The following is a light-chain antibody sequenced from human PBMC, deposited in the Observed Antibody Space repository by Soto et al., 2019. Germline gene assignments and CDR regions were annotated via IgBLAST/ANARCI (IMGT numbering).Light chain of an antibody. V-gene: IGLV2-14*01. CDR1: SSNIGNNY. Sequence: QSVLTQSPSVSAAPGQKVTISCSGSSSNIGNNYVSWYQHHPGRAPKLIIYEVTIRPSGVSNRFSGSKSGNTASLTISGLQAEDEADYYCSSYTTSAPYVFGSGTKLTVL. CDR3: SSYTTSAPYV. CDR2: EVT. J-gene: IGLJ1*01.